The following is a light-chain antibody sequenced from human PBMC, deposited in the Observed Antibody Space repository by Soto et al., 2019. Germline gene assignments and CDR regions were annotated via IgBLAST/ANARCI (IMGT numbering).Light chain of an antibody. V-gene: IGKV3-11*01. CDR1: QSVSSN. CDR3: QQRSNWPPKIT. J-gene: IGKJ5*01. CDR2: DAS. Sequence: IVMTQSPATLSVSPGERATLSCRANQSVSSNLAWYQQKPGQAPRLLIYDASNRATGIPARFSGSGSGTDFTLTISSLEPEDFAVYYCQQRSNWPPKITFGQGTRLEIK.